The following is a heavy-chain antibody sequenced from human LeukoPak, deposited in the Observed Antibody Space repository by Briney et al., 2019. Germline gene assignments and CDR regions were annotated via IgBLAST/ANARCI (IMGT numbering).Heavy chain of an antibody. CDR3: AREKWERHHCGVDV. V-gene: IGHV3-23*01. CDR2: ISGRSDSI. CDR1: GFTFSSYT. D-gene: IGHD1-26*01. Sequence: GGSLRLSCTASGFTFSSYTMSWVRQAPGKGLERVSGISGRSDSIYYADSVEGRFTISRDYSKSTVDLQMSSLRAEDTAVYYCAREKWERHHCGVDVWGQGTTVTVSS. J-gene: IGHJ6*02.